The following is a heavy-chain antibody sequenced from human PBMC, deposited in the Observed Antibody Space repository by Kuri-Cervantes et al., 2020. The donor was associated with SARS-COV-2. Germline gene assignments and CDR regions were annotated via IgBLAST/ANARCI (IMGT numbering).Heavy chain of an antibody. CDR1: GFTFSSYW. V-gene: IGHV3-7*01. J-gene: IGHJ4*02. D-gene: IGHD2-15*01. CDR3: AREAFGYCSGGSCYSHY. CDR2: IKQDGSEK. Sequence: GESLKISCAASGFTFSSYWMSWVRQAPGKGLEWVANIKQDGSEKYYVDSVKGRFTTSRDNAKNSLYLQMNSLRAEDTAVYYCAREAFGYCSGGSCYSHYWGQGTLVTVSS.